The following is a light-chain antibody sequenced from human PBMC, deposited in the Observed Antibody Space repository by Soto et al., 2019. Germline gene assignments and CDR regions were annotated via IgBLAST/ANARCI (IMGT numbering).Light chain of an antibody. CDR1: QSVTNS. Sequence: EIVFARSPGTLSLSPGERATLSCRASQSVTNSFLAWYQQKPVQAPRLLIYGASPRATGIPARFSGSGSGTEFTLTISSLQSEDFPVYYCQQYNNWPFFGPGTKVDNK. J-gene: IGKJ3*01. CDR3: QQYNNWPF. V-gene: IGKV3-15*01. CDR2: GAS.